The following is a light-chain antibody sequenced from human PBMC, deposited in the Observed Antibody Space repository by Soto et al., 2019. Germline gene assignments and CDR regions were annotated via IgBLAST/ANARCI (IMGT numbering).Light chain of an antibody. CDR1: SSDVGAYNC. CDR2: DVN. Sequence: QSALTQPRSVSGSPGQSVTISCTGTSSDVGAYNCVSWYQQHTGKAPKLIIYDVNKRPSGVPERFSGSKSGTTASLTISGLQAEDEADYYCSSYAGKYTHVVFGGGTKLTVL. V-gene: IGLV2-11*01. J-gene: IGLJ2*01. CDR3: SSYAGKYTHVV.